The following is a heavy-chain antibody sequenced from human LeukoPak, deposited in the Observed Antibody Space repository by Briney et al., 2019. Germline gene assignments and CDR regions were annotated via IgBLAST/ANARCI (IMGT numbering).Heavy chain of an antibody. V-gene: IGHV4-38-2*01. J-gene: IGHJ3*02. CDR1: GYSISSGYY. Sequence: SETLSLTCAVSGYSISSGYYWGWIRQPPGKGLEWIGSIYHSGSTYYNPSLKSRVTISVDTSKNQFSLKLSSVTAADTAVYYCARLVDLGLGYAFDIWGQGTMVTVSS. D-gene: IGHD3-16*01. CDR2: IYHSGST. CDR3: ARLVDLGLGYAFDI.